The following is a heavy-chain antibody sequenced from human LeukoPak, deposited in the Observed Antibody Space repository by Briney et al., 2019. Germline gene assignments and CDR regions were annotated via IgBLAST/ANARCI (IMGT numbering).Heavy chain of an antibody. CDR1: GFTVSSNY. CDR2: IYSGGST. CDR3: ARAIGKPNWFDP. V-gene: IGHV3-66*01. J-gene: IGHJ5*02. D-gene: IGHD1-26*01. Sequence: TGGSLRLSCAASGFTVSSNYMSWVRQAPGKGLEWVSVIYSGGSTYYADSVKGRFTISRDNPKNTLYLQMNSLRAEDTAVYYCARAIGKPNWFDPWGQGTLVTVSS.